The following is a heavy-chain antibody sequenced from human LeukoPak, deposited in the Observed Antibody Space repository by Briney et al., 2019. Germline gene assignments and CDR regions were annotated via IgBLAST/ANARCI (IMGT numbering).Heavy chain of an antibody. J-gene: IGHJ3*02. D-gene: IGHD3-22*01. CDR1: GGSISSGGYS. V-gene: IGHV4-30-2*01. CDR3: ARAYDSSGYDNNDAFDI. CDR2: IYHSGST. Sequence: PSETLSLTCAVSGGSISSGGYSWRWIRQPPGKGLEWIGYIYHSGSTYYNPSLKSRVTISVDRSKNQFSLKLSSVTAADTAVYYCARAYDSSGYDNNDAFDIWGQGTMVTVSS.